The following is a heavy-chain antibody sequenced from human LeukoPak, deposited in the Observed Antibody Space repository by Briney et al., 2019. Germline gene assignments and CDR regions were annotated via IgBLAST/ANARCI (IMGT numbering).Heavy chain of an antibody. V-gene: IGHV4-59*01. Sequence: SETLSLTCTVSGXSMSGYFWSWIRQPPGKGLEWIGYIYYSGSTNYNPSLKSRVTISVDTSKNQFSLKLSSVTAADTAVYYCARSITSSWYGDFQHWGQGTLVTVSS. CDR2: IYYSGST. CDR1: GXSMSGYF. CDR3: ARSITSSWYGDFQH. D-gene: IGHD6-13*01. J-gene: IGHJ1*01.